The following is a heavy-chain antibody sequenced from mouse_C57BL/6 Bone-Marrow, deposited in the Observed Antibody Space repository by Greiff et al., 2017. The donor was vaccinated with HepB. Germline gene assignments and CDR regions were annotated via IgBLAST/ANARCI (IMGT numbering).Heavy chain of an antibody. V-gene: IGHV5-9-1*02. CDR2: ISSGGDYI. Sequence: DVKLVESGAGLVKPGGSLKLSCAASGFTFSSYAMSWVRQTPEKRLEWVAYISSGGDYIYYADTVKGRFTISRDNARNTLYLQMSSLKSEDTAMYYCTRDLYYYGSSHFDYWGQGTTLTVSS. CDR3: TRDLYYYGSSHFDY. D-gene: IGHD1-1*01. J-gene: IGHJ2*01. CDR1: GFTFSSYA.